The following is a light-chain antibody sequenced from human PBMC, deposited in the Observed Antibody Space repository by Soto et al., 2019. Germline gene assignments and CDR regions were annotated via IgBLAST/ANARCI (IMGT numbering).Light chain of an antibody. Sequence: DIQMTQSPSSLSASVGDRVIITCRASQSISSYLNWYQHKPGKAPKLLIYAASSLQSGVPSRFSGSGSGTDFTLTISSLQPEDFATYYCQQSYGTPYTFGQGTNLEI. CDR1: QSISSY. V-gene: IGKV1-39*01. CDR3: QQSYGTPYT. J-gene: IGKJ2*01. CDR2: AAS.